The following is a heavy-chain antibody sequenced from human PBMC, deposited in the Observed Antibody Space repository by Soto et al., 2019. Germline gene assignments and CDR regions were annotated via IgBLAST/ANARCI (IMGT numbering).Heavy chain of an antibody. CDR1: GFIFNNYA. CDR3: AKEGFDY. CDR2: IIDSADST. J-gene: IGHJ4*02. V-gene: IGHV3-23*01. Sequence: EVQLLESGGGLVQPGGSLRLSCAGSGFIFNNYAMNWVRQAPGKGLEWVSGIIDSADSTYYAESVKGRFTISRDNSKNTLYLQMNSRRVEDSAVYYCAKEGFDYWGQGTRVTVSS.